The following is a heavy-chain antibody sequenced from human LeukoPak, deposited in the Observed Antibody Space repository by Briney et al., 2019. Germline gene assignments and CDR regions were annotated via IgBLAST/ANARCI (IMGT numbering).Heavy chain of an antibody. CDR1: GYNFSGHY. J-gene: IGHJ4*02. CDR3: ARGSRFTTVLGIISNY. D-gene: IGHD3-10*01. V-gene: IGHV1-2*02. Sequence: ASVKVSCKASGYNFSGHYMHWVRQAPGQGLEWMGWINPNSGGTNYAQNFQGRVTMSTDTSISTAYMELSRLTSDDTAVYYCARGSRFTTVLGIISNYWGQGTVVTVSS. CDR2: INPNSGGT.